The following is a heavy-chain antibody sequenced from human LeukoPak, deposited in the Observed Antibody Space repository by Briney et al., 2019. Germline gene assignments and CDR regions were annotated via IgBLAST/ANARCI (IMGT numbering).Heavy chain of an antibody. CDR3: AKASYYYGSGSPST. CDR2: ISGSGGST. V-gene: IGHV3-23*01. D-gene: IGHD3-10*01. CDR1: GFTFSSYA. Sequence: PGGSLRLSCAASGFTFSSYAMSWVRQAPGKGLEWVSAISGSGGSTYYADSVKGRFTISRDNSKNTLYLQMNSLGAEDTAVYYCAKASYYYGSGSPSTWGQGTLVTVSS. J-gene: IGHJ4*02.